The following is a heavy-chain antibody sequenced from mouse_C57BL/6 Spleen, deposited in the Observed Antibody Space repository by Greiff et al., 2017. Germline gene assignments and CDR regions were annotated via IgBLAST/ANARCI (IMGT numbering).Heavy chain of an antibody. CDR1: GYTFTSYW. D-gene: IGHD2-10*01. J-gene: IGHJ4*01. V-gene: IGHV1-53*01. CDR2: INPSNGGT. CDR3: ALLWSYYYAMDY. Sequence: QVQLQQSGTELVKPGASVKLSCKASGYTFTSYWMHWVKQRPGQGLEWIGNINPSNGGTNYNEKFKSKATLTVDKSSSTAYMQLSSLTSEDSAVYYCALLWSYYYAMDYWGQGTSVTVSS.